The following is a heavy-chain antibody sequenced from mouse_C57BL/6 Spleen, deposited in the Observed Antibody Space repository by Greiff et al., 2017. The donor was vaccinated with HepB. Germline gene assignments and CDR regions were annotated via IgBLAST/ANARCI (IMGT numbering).Heavy chain of an antibody. CDR1: GFSLTSYG. J-gene: IGHJ4*01. CDR2: IWRGGST. D-gene: IGHD1-1*01. V-gene: IGHV2-5*01. CDR3: AKGPHYYGSSSYAMDY. Sequence: VKLMESGPGLVQPSQSLSITCTVSGFSLTSYGVHWVRQSPGKGLEWLGVIWRGGSTDYNAAFMSRLSITKDNSKSQVFFKMNSLQADDTAIYYCAKGPHYYGSSSYAMDYWGQGTSVTVSS.